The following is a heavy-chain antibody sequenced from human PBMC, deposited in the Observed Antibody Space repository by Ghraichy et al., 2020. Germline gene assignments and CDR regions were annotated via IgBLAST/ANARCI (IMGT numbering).Heavy chain of an antibody. D-gene: IGHD6-13*01. V-gene: IGHV3-74*01. CDR3: ARETPEYSSSWYSLDY. J-gene: IGHJ4*02. Sequence: GGSLRLSCAASGFTFSSYWMHWVRQAPGKGLVWVSRINSDGSITSYADSVKGRFTISRDNAKNTLYLQMNSLRAEDTAVYYCARETPEYSSSWYSLDYWGQGTLVTVSS. CDR2: INSDGSIT. CDR1: GFTFSSYW.